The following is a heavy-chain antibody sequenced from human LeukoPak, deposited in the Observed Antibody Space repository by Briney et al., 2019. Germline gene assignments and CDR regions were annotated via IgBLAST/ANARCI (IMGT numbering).Heavy chain of an antibody. CDR1: GFTFSSYG. CDR3: ARERIAAAGRYYYYYGMDV. D-gene: IGHD6-13*01. J-gene: IGHJ6*02. Sequence: GGPLRLSCAASGFTFSSYGMHWVRQAPGKGLEWVAVIWYDGSNKYYADSVKGRFTISRDNSKNTLYLQMNSLRAEDTAVYYCARERIAAAGRYYYYYGMDVWGQGTTVTVSS. CDR2: IWYDGSNK. V-gene: IGHV3-33*01.